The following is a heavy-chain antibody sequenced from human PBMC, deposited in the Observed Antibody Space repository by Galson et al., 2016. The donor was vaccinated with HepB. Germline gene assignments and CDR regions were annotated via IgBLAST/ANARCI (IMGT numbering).Heavy chain of an antibody. CDR2: IITVFGKV. J-gene: IGHJ6*02. CDR1: GGTFSRYS. Sequence: SVKVSCKASGGTFSRYSISWVRQAPGQGLEWMGGIITVFGKVYYAQTFQGSVTITADESTSTAYMELSSLRSEDTAVYYCALCYDILTVPTYAMDVWGQGTTVTVSS. CDR3: ALCYDILTVPTYAMDV. V-gene: IGHV1-69*13. D-gene: IGHD3-9*01.